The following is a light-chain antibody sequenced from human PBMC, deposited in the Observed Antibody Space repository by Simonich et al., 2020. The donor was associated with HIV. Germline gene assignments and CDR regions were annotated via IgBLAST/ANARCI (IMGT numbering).Light chain of an antibody. J-gene: IGLJ2*01. CDR1: SSVVGSYSL. CDR3: CSYARRSTLV. Sequence: QSALTQPASVSGSPGQSLTISCTGTSSVVGSYSLVSWYQQHPGKAPKPMIYEDSNRPAGVSNRFSASKSGNTASLTISGLQTEDEADYYCCSYARRSTLVFGGGTKLTVL. V-gene: IGLV2-23*01. CDR2: EDS.